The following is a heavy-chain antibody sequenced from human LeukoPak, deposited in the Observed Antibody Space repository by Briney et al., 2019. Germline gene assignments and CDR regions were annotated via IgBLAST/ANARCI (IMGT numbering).Heavy chain of an antibody. CDR3: AKADDPFSPPEAFDI. V-gene: IGHV3-43*02. CDR1: GFTFDDYA. Sequence: GGSLRLSCAASGFTFDDYAMPWVRQAPGKGLEWVSLISGCGGSTYYADSVKGRFTISRDNSKISLYLQMNSLKTEDTALYYCAKADDPFSPPEAFDIWGQGTMVSVSS. CDR2: ISGCGGST. D-gene: IGHD1-1*01. J-gene: IGHJ3*02.